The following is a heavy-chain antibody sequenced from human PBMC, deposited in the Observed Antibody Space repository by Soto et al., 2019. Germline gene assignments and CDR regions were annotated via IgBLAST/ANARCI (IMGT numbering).Heavy chain of an antibody. D-gene: IGHD6-19*01. CDR3: ARAGVPGFSSGWFTAHPCHFDY. J-gene: IGHJ4*02. V-gene: IGHV3-7*03. Sequence: GGSLRLSCAASGFTFSSYWMSWVRQAPGKGLEWVANIKQDGSEKYYVDSVKGRFTISRDNAKNSLYLQMNSLRAEDTAVYYCARAGVPGFSSGWFTAHPCHFDYWGQGTLVTVSS. CDR1: GFTFSSYW. CDR2: IKQDGSEK.